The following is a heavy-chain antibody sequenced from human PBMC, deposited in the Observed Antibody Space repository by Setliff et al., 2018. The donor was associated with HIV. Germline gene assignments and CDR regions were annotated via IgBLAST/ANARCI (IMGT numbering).Heavy chain of an antibody. J-gene: IGHJ4*02. CDR1: GFTSSDYW. D-gene: IGHD5-12*01. CDR3: AKARLRLANPLGQTDY. CDR2: ISGSGGST. V-gene: IGHV3-23*01. Sequence: PGGSLRLSCAASGFTSSDYWMHWIRQAPGEGLVWVSAISGSGGSTYYADSVKGRFTISRDNSKNTLYLQMNSLRAEDTAVYYCAKARLRLANPLGQTDYWGQGTLVTVSS.